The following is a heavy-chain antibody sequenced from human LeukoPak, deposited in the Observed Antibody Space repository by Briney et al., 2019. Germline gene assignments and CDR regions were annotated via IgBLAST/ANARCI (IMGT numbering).Heavy chain of an antibody. D-gene: IGHD3-10*01. CDR3: AREMRGSGSYVDY. V-gene: IGHV4-34*01. CDR2: INHSGST. Sequence: SETLSLTCAVYGGSFSGYYGSWIRQPPGKGLEWSGEINHSGSTNYSPSLKSRVTISVDTSKNQFSLKLSSVTAADTAVYYCAREMRGSGSYVDYWGQGTLVTVSS. J-gene: IGHJ4*02. CDR1: GGSFSGYY.